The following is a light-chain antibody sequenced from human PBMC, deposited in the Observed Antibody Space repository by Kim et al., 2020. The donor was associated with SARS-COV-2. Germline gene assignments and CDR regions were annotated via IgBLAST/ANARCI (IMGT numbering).Light chain of an antibody. V-gene: IGLV6-57*03. J-gene: IGLJ3*02. CDR3: QSYDSNNPWV. CDR1: SGSIASNY. Sequence: FMLTQPHSVSESPGKTVTISCTRSSGSIASNYVQWYQHRPGSAPTTVIHEDDQRPSGVPDRFSGSIDSSSNSASLTISGLKTEDEADYYCQSYDSNNPWVFGGGTQLTVL. CDR2: EDD.